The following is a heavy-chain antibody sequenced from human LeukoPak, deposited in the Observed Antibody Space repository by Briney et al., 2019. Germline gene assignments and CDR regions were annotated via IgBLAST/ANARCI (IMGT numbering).Heavy chain of an antibody. V-gene: IGHV3-30*03. CDR3: ALTIARRYCSGGSCYGGAFDI. J-gene: IGHJ3*02. D-gene: IGHD2-15*01. CDR1: GFTFNNFD. Sequence: GRSLRLSCVASGFTFNNFDMQWVRQAPGKGLEWVTVLSSDGGNKYYADSVKGRFTISRDNSKNTLYLQMDSLRIEDTAVYYCALTIARRYCSGGSCYGGAFDIWGQGTMVTVSS. CDR2: LSSDGGNK.